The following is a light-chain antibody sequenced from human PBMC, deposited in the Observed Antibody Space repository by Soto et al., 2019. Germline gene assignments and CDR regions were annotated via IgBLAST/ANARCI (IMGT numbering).Light chain of an antibody. V-gene: IGKV3-20*01. CDR2: GAS. CDR1: QSVSNNY. Sequence: EIVLTQSPGTLSLSPGERATLSCRASQSVSNNYLAWYQQKPGQAPRLLIHGASSRATGIPDRFSGSGSGTDFTLTISRLEPADFAVYYCQQYGSSPRTFGQGTKVEV. J-gene: IGKJ1*01. CDR3: QQYGSSPRT.